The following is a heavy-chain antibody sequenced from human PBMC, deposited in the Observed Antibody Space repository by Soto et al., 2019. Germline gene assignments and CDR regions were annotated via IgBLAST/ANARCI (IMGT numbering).Heavy chain of an antibody. Sequence: GSLKISCKGSGYSFTNYWIGWVRQMPGKGLEWMGVIFPGDSDIRYSPSFQGQVTISVDKSISTAYLQWNSLKASDTAMYYCARHGQPTKYYYYQYGLDVWGQGTTVTVSS. CDR1: GYSFTNYW. D-gene: IGHD1-1*01. CDR3: ARHGQPTKYYYYQYGLDV. V-gene: IGHV5-51*01. J-gene: IGHJ6*02. CDR2: IFPGDSDI.